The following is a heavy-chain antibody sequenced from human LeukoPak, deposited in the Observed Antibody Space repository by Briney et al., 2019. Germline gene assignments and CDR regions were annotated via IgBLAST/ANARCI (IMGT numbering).Heavy chain of an antibody. CDR3: ARHGTRRDGYNLGNLADY. V-gene: IGHV5-51*01. CDR2: IYPGDSDT. D-gene: IGHD5-24*01. J-gene: IGHJ4*02. CDR1: GYSFTSYW. Sequence: GESLKISCQGSGYSFTSYWIGWVRQMPGKGLEWMGIIYPGDSDTRYSPSFQGQVTISADKSISTAYLQWSSLKASDTAMYYCARHGTRRDGYNLGNLADYWGQGTLVTVSS.